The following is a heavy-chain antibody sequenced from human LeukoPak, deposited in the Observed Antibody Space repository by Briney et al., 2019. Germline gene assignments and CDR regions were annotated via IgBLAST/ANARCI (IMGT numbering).Heavy chain of an antibody. CDR1: GISLSTSGVG. CDR3: AHSRSSSSWSYYYMDV. Sequence: SGPTLVKPTQTLTLTCAFSGISLSTSGVGVGWIRQPPGKALEWLALIYWDDDKRYSPSLKSRLTITKDTSKNQVVLTMTNMGPVDTATYYCAHSRSSSSWSYYYMDVWGKGTTVTVSS. CDR2: IYWDDDK. J-gene: IGHJ6*03. V-gene: IGHV2-5*02. D-gene: IGHD6-13*01.